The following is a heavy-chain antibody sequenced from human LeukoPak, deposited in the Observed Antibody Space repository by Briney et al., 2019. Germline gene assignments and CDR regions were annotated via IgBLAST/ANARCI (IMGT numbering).Heavy chain of an antibody. Sequence: PSETLSLTCTVSGYSISSGYYWGWIRQPPGKGLEWIGEIDHSGSTNYNPSLKSRVTISVDTSKNQFSLKLSSVTAADTAVYYCASPDGAYSSGPFDYWGQGTLVTVPS. D-gene: IGHD6-19*01. CDR3: ASPDGAYSSGPFDY. CDR1: GYSISSGYY. CDR2: IDHSGST. J-gene: IGHJ4*02. V-gene: IGHV4-38-2*02.